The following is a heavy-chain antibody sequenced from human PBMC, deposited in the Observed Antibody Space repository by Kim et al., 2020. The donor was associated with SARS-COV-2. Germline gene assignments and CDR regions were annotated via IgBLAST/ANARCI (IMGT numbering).Heavy chain of an antibody. Sequence: KGRLTIARDESKNTLYLQMNSLKTEDTAVYYCSTLSGYYGSGSYYRSNDYWGQGTLVTVSS. V-gene: IGHV3-15*01. CDR3: STLSGYYGSGSYYRSNDY. D-gene: IGHD3-10*01. J-gene: IGHJ4*02.